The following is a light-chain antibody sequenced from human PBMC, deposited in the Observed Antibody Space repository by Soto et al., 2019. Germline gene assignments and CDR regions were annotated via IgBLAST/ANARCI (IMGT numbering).Light chain of an antibody. CDR3: KQYGSSPPIT. J-gene: IGKJ5*01. Sequence: EIVLTQSPGTLSLSPGERDTLSCRASRSVSNSYLAWYQQKPGQAPRLLIYDASSRATGIPDRFSGSGSGTDFTLTISRLEPEDFAVYYCKQYGSSPPITFGQGTRLEIK. CDR1: RSVSNSY. V-gene: IGKV3-20*01. CDR2: DAS.